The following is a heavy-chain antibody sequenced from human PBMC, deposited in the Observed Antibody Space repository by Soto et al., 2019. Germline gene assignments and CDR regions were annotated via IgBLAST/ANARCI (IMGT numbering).Heavy chain of an antibody. J-gene: IGHJ4*02. CDR1: GGSISDYY. Sequence: SETLSLTCAVSGGSISDYYWSWIRQPPGKGLECIGYVYHSGDTNYNPSLNSRATISLDTSKNQFSLKLSSVTAADTAVYYCARTARGFDYWGQGILVTVSS. D-gene: IGHD6-6*01. CDR3: ARTARGFDY. CDR2: VYHSGDT. V-gene: IGHV4-59*08.